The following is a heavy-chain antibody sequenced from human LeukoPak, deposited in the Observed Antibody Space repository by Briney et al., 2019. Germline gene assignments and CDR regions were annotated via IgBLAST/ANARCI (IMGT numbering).Heavy chain of an antibody. CDR1: GFTFSDYD. D-gene: IGHD3-3*01. CDR3: ARDQAASFGVVIIPADFDY. Sequence: GGSLRLSCAASGFTFSDYDMSWIRQAPGKGLEWVSYISSSGSTIYYADSVKGRFTISRDNAKNSLYLQMNSLRAEDTAVYYCARDQAASFGVVIIPADFDYWGQGTLVTVSS. J-gene: IGHJ4*02. CDR2: ISSSGSTI. V-gene: IGHV3-11*01.